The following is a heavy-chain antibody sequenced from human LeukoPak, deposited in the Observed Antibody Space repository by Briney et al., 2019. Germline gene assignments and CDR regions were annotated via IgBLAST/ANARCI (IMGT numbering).Heavy chain of an antibody. V-gene: IGHV4-34*01. CDR2: INHSGST. CDR1: GGSFSGYY. D-gene: IGHD1-26*01. J-gene: IGHJ6*03. Sequence: SETLSLTCAVYGGSFSGYYWSWIRQPPGKGLEWIGEINHSGSTNYNPSLKSRVTISVDTSKNQFSLKLSSVTAADTAVYYCARRSLGGYYYYMDVWGKGTTVTVSS. CDR3: ARRSLGGYYYYMDV.